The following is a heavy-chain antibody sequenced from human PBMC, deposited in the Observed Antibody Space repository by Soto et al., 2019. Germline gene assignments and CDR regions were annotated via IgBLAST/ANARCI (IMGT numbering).Heavy chain of an antibody. CDR2: INHSGST. CDR1: GGSISSSSYY. J-gene: IGHJ4*02. CDR3: ARGLMVRGVDEQYYFDY. V-gene: IGHV4-39*07. Sequence: PSETLSLTCTVSGGSISSSSYYWGWIRQPPGKGLEWIGEINHSGSTNYNPSLKSRVTISVDTSKNQFSLKLSSVTAADTAVYYCARGLMVRGVDEQYYFDYWGQGTLVTVSS. D-gene: IGHD3-10*01.